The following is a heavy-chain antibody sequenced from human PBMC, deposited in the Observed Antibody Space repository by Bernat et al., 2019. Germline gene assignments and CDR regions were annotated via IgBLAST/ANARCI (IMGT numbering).Heavy chain of an antibody. CDR3: ITGWYFVL. CDR2: IKSKPDGETI. CDR1: GFIFSNAW. J-gene: IGHJ2*01. V-gene: IGHV3-15*01. Sequence: EVQLVESGGGLLKPGGSLRLSCAGSGFIFSNAWMSWVRQAPGKGLEWVARIKSKPDGETIDYAAPVKGRFTISRDDSKNTVYLQMNGLKTEDTAVYFCITGWYFVLWGRGTLVTVSS.